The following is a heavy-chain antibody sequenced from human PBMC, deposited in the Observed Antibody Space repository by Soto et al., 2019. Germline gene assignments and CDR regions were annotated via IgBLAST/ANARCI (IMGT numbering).Heavy chain of an antibody. CDR3: ARAGRGYCSGGSCYSGLYGMDV. D-gene: IGHD2-15*01. CDR1: GGSISSSNW. Sequence: QVQLQESGPGLVKPSGTLSLTCAVSGGSISSSNWWNWVRKPPGKGLEWIGQIYLSGSTNYNPSLNSRVNISVDKSKHQFSLKWSSVTAADTAVYYCARAGRGYCSGGSCYSGLYGMDVWCQGTTVTVSS. V-gene: IGHV4-4*02. CDR2: IYLSGST. J-gene: IGHJ6*02.